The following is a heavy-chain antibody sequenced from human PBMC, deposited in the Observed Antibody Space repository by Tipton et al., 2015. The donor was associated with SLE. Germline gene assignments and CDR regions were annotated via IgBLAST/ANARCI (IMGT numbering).Heavy chain of an antibody. Sequence: SLRLSCALSGFRFHDHAMHWVRQAPGKGLEWVAFIRKDGGDTYYADSVKGRFTISRDNSKKTLYLQTNSLRPEDTAMYYCAKDAFPVTSGLDVWGQGTTVTVSS. CDR2: IRKDGGDT. CDR1: GFRFHDHA. J-gene: IGHJ6*02. D-gene: IGHD2-21*02. CDR3: AKDAFPVTSGLDV. V-gene: IGHV3-30*02.